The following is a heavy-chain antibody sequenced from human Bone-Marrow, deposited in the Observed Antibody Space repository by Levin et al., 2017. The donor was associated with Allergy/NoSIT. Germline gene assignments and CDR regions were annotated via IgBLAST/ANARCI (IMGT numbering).Heavy chain of an antibody. J-gene: IGHJ6*02. CDR1: GFSLSNARMG. CDR3: ARTEIEVVQGGCYFFGMDV. V-gene: IGHV2-26*01. CDR2: IFSNDEK. D-gene: IGHD2-2*01. Sequence: SGPTLVKPTETLTLTCTVSGFSLSNARMGVSWIRQPPGKALEWLAHIFSNDEKSYTTSLRARLTVSKDTSKSQVVLTVTNMDPVDTATYYCARTEIEVVQGGCYFFGMDVWGQGTTVTVSS.